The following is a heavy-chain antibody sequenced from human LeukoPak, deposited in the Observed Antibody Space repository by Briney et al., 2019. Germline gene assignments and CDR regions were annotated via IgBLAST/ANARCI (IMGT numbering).Heavy chain of an antibody. Sequence: PSETLSLTCTISGGSVSDYYGSWIRRSPGKGLEWIGYIYHTVSTNYNPSLKSRVAISVDTSKNQFSLKLSSVTAADTAVYYCARQSTYYYGSGSYQLDYWGQGTLVTVSS. CDR3: ARQSTYYYGSGSYQLDY. J-gene: IGHJ4*02. D-gene: IGHD3-10*01. V-gene: IGHV4-59*08. CDR1: GGSVSDYY. CDR2: IYHTVST.